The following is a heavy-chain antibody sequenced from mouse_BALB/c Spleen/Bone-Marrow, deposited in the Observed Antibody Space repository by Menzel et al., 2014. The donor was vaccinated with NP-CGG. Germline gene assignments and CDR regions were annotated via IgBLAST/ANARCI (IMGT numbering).Heavy chain of an antibody. CDR3: ARPRYFDY. CDR1: GYTFTSYT. Sequence: QVQLQQSAAELARPGASVKMSCKASGYTFTSYTIHWVKQRPGQGLEWIGYINPTSGYTEYNQKFKDKTTLTADKSSSTAYMQLSSLTSEDSAVYYCARPRYFDYWGQGTTLSLSS. CDR2: INPTSGYT. V-gene: IGHV1-4*02. J-gene: IGHJ2*01.